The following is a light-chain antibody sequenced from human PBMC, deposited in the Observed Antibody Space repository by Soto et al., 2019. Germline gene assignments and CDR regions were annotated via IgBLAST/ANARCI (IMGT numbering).Light chain of an antibody. Sequence: EIVLTQSPGTLSLCPGERATLSCRASQSVSSSYLAWYQQKPGQAPRLLIYGASCRATGIPDRFSGSGSETDFTLTISRLEPEDFAVYYCQQFGSSPLFTFGPGTKVDVK. CDR3: QQFGSSPLFT. CDR2: GAS. J-gene: IGKJ3*01. V-gene: IGKV3-20*01. CDR1: QSVSSSY.